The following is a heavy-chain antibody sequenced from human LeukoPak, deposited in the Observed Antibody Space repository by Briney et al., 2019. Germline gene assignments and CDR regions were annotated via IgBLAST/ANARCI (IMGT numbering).Heavy chain of an antibody. CDR1: GFTFSSYA. CDR3: AKETSSSFDY. D-gene: IGHD6-6*01. Sequence: GGSLRLFCAASGFTFSSYAMNWVRQAPRKGLEWVSGISNSGGSTYYADSVKGRFTISRDNSKNTLYLQMNSLRAEDTAVYYCAKETSSSFDYWGQGTLVTVSS. J-gene: IGHJ4*02. V-gene: IGHV3-23*01. CDR2: ISNSGGST.